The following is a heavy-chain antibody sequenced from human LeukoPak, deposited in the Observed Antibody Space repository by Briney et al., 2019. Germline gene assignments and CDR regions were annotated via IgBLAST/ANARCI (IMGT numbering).Heavy chain of an antibody. CDR2: IYSGGRT. CDR3: AREGATTAFDY. D-gene: IGHD1-26*01. J-gene: IGHJ4*02. CDR1: GFTVSNNY. Sequence: PGGSLRLSCAVSGFTVSNNYMNWVRQAPGKGLEWVSIIYSGGRTYYADSAKGRSTISRDIFKNTVYLQMNSLRAEDTAVYYCAREGATTAFDYWGQGTLVTVSS. V-gene: IGHV3-53*01.